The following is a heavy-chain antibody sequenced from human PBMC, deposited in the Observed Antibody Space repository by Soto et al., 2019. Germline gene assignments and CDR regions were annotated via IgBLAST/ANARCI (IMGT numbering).Heavy chain of an antibody. Sequence: PGESLKISCKGSGYSFTSYWIGWVRQMPGKGLEWMGIIYPGDSDTRYSPSFQGQVTISADKSISTAYLQWSSLKASDTAMYYCARPRTPYDSSGYYYYFDYWGQGTLVTVPS. CDR3: ARPRTPYDSSGYYYYFDY. V-gene: IGHV5-51*01. D-gene: IGHD3-22*01. CDR2: IYPGDSDT. CDR1: GYSFTSYW. J-gene: IGHJ4*02.